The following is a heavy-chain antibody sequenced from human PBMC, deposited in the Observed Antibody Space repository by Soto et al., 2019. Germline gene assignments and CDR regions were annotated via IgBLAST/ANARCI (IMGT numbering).Heavy chain of an antibody. CDR3: ARDPATTPDQAMDV. Sequence: GGSLRLSCAASGFIVSSSFMMWVRQAPGKGLEWVSLIYTDERTFYGDSVKGRFTISRDNSKNTVFLQMNSLRAEDTAVYYCARDPATTPDQAMDVWGQGTTVTVSS. CDR2: IYTDERT. CDR1: GFIVSSSF. V-gene: IGHV3-53*01. J-gene: IGHJ6*02. D-gene: IGHD1-1*01.